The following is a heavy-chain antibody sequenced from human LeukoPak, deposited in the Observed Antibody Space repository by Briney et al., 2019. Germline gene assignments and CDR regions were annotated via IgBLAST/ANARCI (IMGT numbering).Heavy chain of an antibody. CDR2: INGYGSST. J-gene: IGHJ1*01. Sequence: GGSLRLSCAASGFTFVSYWMHWVRQAPGKGLVWVSRINGYGSSTDFADSVKGRFTISRDNAKNTLYLQMNSLRAEDTAVYYCARGDIVVVPAAASAEYFQHWGQGTLVTVSS. D-gene: IGHD2-2*01. V-gene: IGHV3-74*01. CDR1: GFTFVSYW. CDR3: ARGDIVVVPAAASAEYFQH.